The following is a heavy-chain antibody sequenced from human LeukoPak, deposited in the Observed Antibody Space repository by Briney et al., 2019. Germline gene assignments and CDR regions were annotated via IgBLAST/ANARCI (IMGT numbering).Heavy chain of an antibody. CDR3: ASIAAAGVPFDY. CDR2: ISWNSGSI. D-gene: IGHD6-13*01. CDR1: GFTFDDYA. J-gene: IGHJ4*02. V-gene: IGHV3-9*01. Sequence: GRSLRPSSAAAGFTFDDYAMHWVRKAPRKVLEWVSGISWNSGSIGYADSVKGRFTISRDNAKNSLYLQMNSLRAEDTALYYCASIAAAGVPFDYWGQGTLVTVSS.